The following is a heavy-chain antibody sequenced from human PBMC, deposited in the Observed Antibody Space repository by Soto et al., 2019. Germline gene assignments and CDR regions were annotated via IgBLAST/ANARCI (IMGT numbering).Heavy chain of an antibody. V-gene: IGHV1-3*01. J-gene: IGHJ4*02. CDR3: ARYSWNYEGAFDY. CDR2: INAGNGNT. Sequence: ASVQVSCKASGYTFTSYAMHWVRQAPGQRLEWMGWINAGNGNTKYSQKFQGRVTITRDTSASTAYMELSSLRSEDTVVYYCARYSWNYEGAFDYWGQGTLVTVSS. D-gene: IGHD1-7*01. CDR1: GYTFTSYA.